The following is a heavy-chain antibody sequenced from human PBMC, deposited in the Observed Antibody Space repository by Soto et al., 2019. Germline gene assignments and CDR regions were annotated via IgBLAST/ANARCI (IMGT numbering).Heavy chain of an antibody. J-gene: IGHJ6*03. D-gene: IGHD6-25*01. V-gene: IGHV4-31*03. CDR1: GGSLTGAGHS. CDR3: ARDTAGQWISTDGSEYYCADV. CDR2: VSYSGDT. Sequence: QVKLQESGPGLLKPSQTLSLTCTVSGGSLTGAGHSWSWIRQLPGTGLEWIGRVSYSGDTYPNPSLKSRGVISLDTSKNDFSLKLTSVTAADTAVYFCARDTAGQWISTDGSEYYCADVWGKGTTVTVSS.